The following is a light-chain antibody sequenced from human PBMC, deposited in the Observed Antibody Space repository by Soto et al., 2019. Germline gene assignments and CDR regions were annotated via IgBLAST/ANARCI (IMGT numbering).Light chain of an antibody. CDR2: KGT. CDR1: SSDVGAYNS. CDR3: CSSAPESTYV. J-gene: IGLJ1*01. V-gene: IGLV2-23*01. Sequence: HSALAQPASVSGSPGQSVTISCTGTSSDVGAYNSVSWYQQHPDKAPQLMIYKGTQRPSGVSNRFSGSTSGNAASLTISGLQAGDEADYFCCSSAPESTYVFGTGTKVTVL.